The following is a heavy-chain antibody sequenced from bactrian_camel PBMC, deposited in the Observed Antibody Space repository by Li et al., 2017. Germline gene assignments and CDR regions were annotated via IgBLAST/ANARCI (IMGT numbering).Heavy chain of an antibody. D-gene: IGHD2*01. CDR3: GAVRCTWWSLLHQRPSLGY. Sequence: HVQLVESGGGSVQAGGSLSLSCATRGYTRRSGCLAWFRQVPGKEREGVAAIGVYESPSYATSVMGRFTISKDNTKNTLYLQMNDLKPEDTAVYYCGAVRCTWWSLLHQRPSLGYWGQGTQVTVS. V-gene: IGHV3S55*01. J-gene: IGHJ4*01. CDR1: GYTRRSGC. CDR2: IGVYESP.